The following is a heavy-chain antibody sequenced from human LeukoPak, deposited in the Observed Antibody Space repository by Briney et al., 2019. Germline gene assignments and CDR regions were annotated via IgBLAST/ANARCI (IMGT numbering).Heavy chain of an antibody. V-gene: IGHV3-21*01. CDR1: GFTFSSYS. J-gene: IGHJ4*02. CDR2: ISSSSSYI. CDR3: ARDFYYGSGSYYNDY. D-gene: IGHD3-10*01. Sequence: KPGGSLRLSCAAFGFTFSSYSMNWVRQAPGKGLEWVSSISSSSSYIYYADSVKGRFTISRDNAKNSLYLQMNSLRAKDTAVYYCARDFYYGSGSYYNDYWGQGTLVTVSS.